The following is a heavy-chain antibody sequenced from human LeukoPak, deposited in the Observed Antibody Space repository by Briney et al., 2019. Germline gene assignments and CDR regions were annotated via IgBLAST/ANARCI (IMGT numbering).Heavy chain of an antibody. CDR1: GFTFSSYW. D-gene: IGHD3-22*01. CDR3: ARVYYYDSSGYYYSFDY. CDR2: IKQDGSEK. J-gene: IGHJ4*02. V-gene: IGHV3-7*04. Sequence: GGSLRLSCAASGFTFSSYWMSWVRQAPGKGLEWVANIKQDGSEKYYVDSVKGRFTISRDNAKNSLYLQMNSLRAEDTAVYYCARVYYYDSSGYYYSFDYWGQGTLVTVSS.